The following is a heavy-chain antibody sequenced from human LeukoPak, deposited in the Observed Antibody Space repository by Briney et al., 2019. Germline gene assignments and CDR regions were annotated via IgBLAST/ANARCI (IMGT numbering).Heavy chain of an antibody. D-gene: IGHD6-13*01. CDR1: GYTFTSYD. J-gene: IGHJ6*02. CDR2: MNPNSGNT. CDR3: ARGGYSSSWKWGNYYYYGMDV. V-gene: IGHV1-8*01. Sequence: ASVKVSCKASGYTFTSYDINWVRQATGQGLEWMGWMNPNSGNTGYAQKFQGRVTMTRNTSISTAYMELSSLRSEDTAVYYCARGGYSSSWKWGNYYYYGMDVWGQGTTVTASS.